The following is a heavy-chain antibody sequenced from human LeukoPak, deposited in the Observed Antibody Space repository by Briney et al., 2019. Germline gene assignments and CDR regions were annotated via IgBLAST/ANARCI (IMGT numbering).Heavy chain of an antibody. CDR3: AREMRTRDYGRPFDY. CDR1: GGSISSGSYY. D-gene: IGHD4/OR15-4a*01. Sequence: SETLSLTCTVSGGSISSGSYYWSWIRQPAGKGLEWIGRIYSSGSTNYNPSLKSRVTISVDTSKNQFSLKLSSVTAADTAVYYCAREMRTRDYGRPFDYWGQGTLVTVSS. V-gene: IGHV4-61*02. CDR2: IYSSGST. J-gene: IGHJ4*02.